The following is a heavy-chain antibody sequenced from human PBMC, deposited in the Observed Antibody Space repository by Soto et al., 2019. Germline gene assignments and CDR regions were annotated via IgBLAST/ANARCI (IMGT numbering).Heavy chain of an antibody. Sequence: QVQLQESGPGLVKHSQTLSLTCTVYGGSISSGGYYWSWIRQHPGKGLEWIGYIYYSGSTYYNPSLKSRVTISVDTSKNQFSLKLSSVTAADTAVYYCARDMGVVVISRPDAFDIWGQGTMVTVSS. J-gene: IGHJ3*02. D-gene: IGHD2-21*01. CDR1: GGSISSGGYY. V-gene: IGHV4-31*03. CDR2: IYYSGST. CDR3: ARDMGVVVISRPDAFDI.